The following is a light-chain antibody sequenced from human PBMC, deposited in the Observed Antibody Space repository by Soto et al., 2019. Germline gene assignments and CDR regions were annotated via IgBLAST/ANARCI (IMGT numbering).Light chain of an antibody. Sequence: DIQMTQSPSSLSSSVGDRVTITFRASQSISSYLNWYQQKPGKAPKLLIYAASTLQSGVPSRFSGSGSGTDFTLTINSLQPEDFATYFCQQLNNYPSTFGGGTKVDIK. CDR1: QSISSY. CDR2: AAS. J-gene: IGKJ4*01. CDR3: QQLNNYPST. V-gene: IGKV1-9*01.